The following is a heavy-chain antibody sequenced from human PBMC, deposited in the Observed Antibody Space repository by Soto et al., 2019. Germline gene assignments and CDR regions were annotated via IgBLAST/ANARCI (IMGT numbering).Heavy chain of an antibody. CDR1: CVTLSSYG. J-gene: IGHJ4*02. D-gene: IGHD6-6*01. V-gene: IGHV3-23*01. Sequence: GGSLRLWWGAYCVTLSSYGMSWVRHSPGMGLEXVSGIDPGGGGTQYADSVQGPFTISRANSKNTIYLQMNTLRAEDKAVYYCAKGPEQLVLGVFDHWGQGPLVTVSS. CDR2: IDPGGGGT. CDR3: AKGPEQLVLGVFDH.